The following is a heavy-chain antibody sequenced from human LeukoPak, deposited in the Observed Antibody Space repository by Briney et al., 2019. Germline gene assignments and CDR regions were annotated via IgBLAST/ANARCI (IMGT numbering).Heavy chain of an antibody. CDR1: GYSFTGYY. Sequence: GASVKVSCRASGYSFTGYYIHWVRQAPGQGLEWMGWINPNSGTTNYAQKFQGRVTMTRDTSISTAYMELSGLRSDDTAVYSCARDYFPITVGYNCLDPWGQGTLVTVSS. V-gene: IGHV1-2*02. J-gene: IGHJ5*02. D-gene: IGHD3-9*01. CDR3: ARDYFPITVGYNCLDP. CDR2: INPNSGTT.